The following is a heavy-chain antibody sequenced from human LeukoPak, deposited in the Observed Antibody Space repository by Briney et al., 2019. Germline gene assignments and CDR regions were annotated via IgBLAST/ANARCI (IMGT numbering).Heavy chain of an antibody. CDR1: GDTFTTYA. J-gene: IGHJ5*02. CDR2: IIPMFDTP. CDR3: ATGELGATTLKIDP. D-gene: IGHD1-26*01. V-gene: IGHV1-69*06. Sequence: ASVKVSCKASGDTFTTYAIIWVRQAPGQGLEWMGGIIPMFDTPNYAQRLQGRVTITADKSTKTAYMELTSLRSEDSAVYYCATGELGATTLKIDPWGQGTLVTVSS.